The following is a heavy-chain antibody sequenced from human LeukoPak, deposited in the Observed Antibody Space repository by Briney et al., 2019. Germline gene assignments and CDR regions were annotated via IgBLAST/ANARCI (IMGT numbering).Heavy chain of an antibody. CDR2: ITGSGGNT. J-gene: IGHJ4*02. D-gene: IGHD3-9*01. Sequence: GGSLRLSCAASGFTFSNYAMSWVRQAPGKGLEWVSAITGSGGNTYYADSVKGRFTISRDNSKNTLYLQMNSLRAEDTAVYYCAKWGDYDVLTGYYVSDYWGQGTLVTVSS. V-gene: IGHV3-23*01. CDR3: AKWGDYDVLTGYYVSDY. CDR1: GFTFSNYA.